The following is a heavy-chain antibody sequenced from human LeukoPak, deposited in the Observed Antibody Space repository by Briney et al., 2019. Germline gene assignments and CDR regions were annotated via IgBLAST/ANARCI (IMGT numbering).Heavy chain of an antibody. CDR1: SGSVTTHY. D-gene: IGHD6-6*01. CDR2: VSKTGNT. CDR3: ARRAAPSKLYYFAS. Sequence: PSETLSLTCSVSSGSVTTHYGAWIPQPPGKGLEWIGFVSKTGNTNYNPSRKSRITISVDTSKNTFSLKLTSLTAPDTAVYFCARRAAPSKLYYFASWGQGTLVIVSS. V-gene: IGHV4-59*08. J-gene: IGHJ4*02.